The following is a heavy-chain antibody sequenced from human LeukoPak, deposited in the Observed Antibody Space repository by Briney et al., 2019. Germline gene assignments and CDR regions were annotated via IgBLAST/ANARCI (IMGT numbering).Heavy chain of an antibody. D-gene: IGHD3-3*01. V-gene: IGHV4-59*01. Sequence: SETLSLTCTVSGGAISSYYWSWIRQPPGKGLEWIGYIYYSGSTNYNPSLKSRVTISVDTSKNQFSLKLSSVTAADTAVYYCARHYVFVSGGSSFDFWGQGTLVTVSS. J-gene: IGHJ4*02. CDR1: GGAISSYY. CDR2: IYYSGST. CDR3: ARHYVFVSGGSSFDF.